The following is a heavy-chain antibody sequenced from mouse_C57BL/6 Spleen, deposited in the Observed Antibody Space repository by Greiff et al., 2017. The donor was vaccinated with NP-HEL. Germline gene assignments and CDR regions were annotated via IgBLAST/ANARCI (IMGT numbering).Heavy chain of an antibody. J-gene: IGHJ2*01. D-gene: IGHD2-10*02. CDR1: GYAFSSYW. CDR2: IYPGDGDT. CDR3: ARRGYGSQGFDY. V-gene: IGHV1-80*01. Sequence: VQRVESGAELVKPGASVKISCKASGYAFSSYWMNWVKQRPGKGLEWIGQIYPGDGDTNYNGKFKGKATLTADKSSSTAYMQLSSLTSEDSAVYFCARRGYGSQGFDYWGQGTTLTVSS.